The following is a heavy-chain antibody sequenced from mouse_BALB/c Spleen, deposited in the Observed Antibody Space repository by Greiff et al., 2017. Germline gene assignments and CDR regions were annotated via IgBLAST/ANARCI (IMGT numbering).Heavy chain of an antibody. D-gene: IGHD2-1*01. J-gene: IGHJ3*01. CDR2: ISYSGST. CDR3: ARYRDGNYWFAD. V-gene: IGHV3-8*02. Sequence: EVKLMESGPSLVKPSQTLSLTCSVTGDSITSGYWNWIRKFPGNKLEYMGYISYSGSTYYNPSLKSRISITRDTSKNQYYLQLNSVTTEDTATYYCARYRDGNYWFADWGQGTLVTVSA. CDR1: GDSITSGY.